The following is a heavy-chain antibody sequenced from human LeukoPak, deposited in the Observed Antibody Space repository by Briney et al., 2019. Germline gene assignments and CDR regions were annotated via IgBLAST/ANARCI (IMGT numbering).Heavy chain of an antibody. CDR1: GFTFSSYS. CDR3: PRGSEWDLLGSCDR. CDR2: ISSSSSYI. Sequence: GGSLRLSCAASGFTFSSYSMNWVRQAPGRGLEWVSSISSSSSYIYYADSVKGRFTISRDNAKNSLYLQMNSLRAEDTAVYYCPRGSEWDLLGSCDRWGQGTLVTVSS. V-gene: IGHV3-21*01. J-gene: IGHJ5*02. D-gene: IGHD1-26*01.